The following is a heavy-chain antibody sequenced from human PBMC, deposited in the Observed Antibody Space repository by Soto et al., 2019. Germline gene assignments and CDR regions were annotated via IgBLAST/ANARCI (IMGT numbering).Heavy chain of an antibody. CDR1: GGRRSSGGHY. J-gene: IGHJ2*01. D-gene: IGHD4-4*01. Sequence: TLSLTCTVSGGRRSSGGHYWSWIRQHPRKGLEWIGYISLSGGTYYNPSLKSRVTISGDPSKNHFSLNLTSLTAADTAVYYCARSSQSWYFDRGGRGTRVTGSS. V-gene: IGHV4-31*03. CDR2: ISLSGGT. CDR3: ARSSQSWYFDR.